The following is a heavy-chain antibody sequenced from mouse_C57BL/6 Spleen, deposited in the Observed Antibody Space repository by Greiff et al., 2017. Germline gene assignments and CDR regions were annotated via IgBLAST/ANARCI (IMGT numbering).Heavy chain of an antibody. CDR3: ARYINYGSGGYFDV. V-gene: IGHV1-82*01. CDR1: GYAFSSSW. Sequence: VQLQQSGPELVKPGASVKISCKASGYAFSSSWMNWVKQRPGKGLEWIGRIYPGDGDTNYNGKFKGKATLTADKSSSTAYMQLSSLTSEDSAVXFCARYINYGSGGYFDVWGTGTTVTVSS. CDR2: IYPGDGDT. D-gene: IGHD1-1*01. J-gene: IGHJ1*03.